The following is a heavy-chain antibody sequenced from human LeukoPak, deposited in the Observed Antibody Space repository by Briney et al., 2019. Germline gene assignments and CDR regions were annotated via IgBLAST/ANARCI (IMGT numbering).Heavy chain of an antibody. CDR1: GFTFSSYG. CDR3: AKDLRPEGAPAFDI. V-gene: IGHV3-30*18. J-gene: IGHJ3*02. Sequence: GGSLRLSCAASGFTFSSYGMHWVRQAPGKGLEWVAVISYDGSNKYYADSVKGRFTISRDNSKNTLYLQMNSLRAEDTAVYYCAKDLRPEGAPAFDIWGQGTMVTVSS. CDR2: ISYDGSNK. D-gene: IGHD1-26*01.